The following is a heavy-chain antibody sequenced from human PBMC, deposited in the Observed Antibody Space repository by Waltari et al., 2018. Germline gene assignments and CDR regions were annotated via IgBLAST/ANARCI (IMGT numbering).Heavy chain of an antibody. Sequence: QVQLQQWGAGLLKPSETLSLTCAVYGGSFSGYYWSWIRQPPGKGLEWIGEINHSGSTNYHPSLKSRVTISVDTSKNQFSLKLSSVTAADTAVYYCARGRLGTYYYGSGSPNWFDPWGQGTLVTVSS. CDR1: GGSFSGYY. CDR3: ARGRLGTYYYGSGSPNWFDP. D-gene: IGHD3-10*01. J-gene: IGHJ5*02. CDR2: INHSGST. V-gene: IGHV4-34*01.